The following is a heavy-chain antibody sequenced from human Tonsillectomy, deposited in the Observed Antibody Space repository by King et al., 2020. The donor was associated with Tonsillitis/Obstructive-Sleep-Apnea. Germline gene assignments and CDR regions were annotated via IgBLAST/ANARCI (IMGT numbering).Heavy chain of an antibody. CDR2: INPSGGST. D-gene: IGHD3-22*01. CDR3: ARVIGTYNWFDP. CDR1: GYTFTSYY. Sequence: VQLVQSGAEVKKPGASVKVSCKASGYTFTSYYMHWVRQAPGQGLEWMGIINPSGGSTSYAQKFQGRVTLTRDTSTSTVYMELGSLRSEDTAVYYCARVIGTYNWFDPWGQGTLVTVSS. J-gene: IGHJ5*02. V-gene: IGHV1-46*01.